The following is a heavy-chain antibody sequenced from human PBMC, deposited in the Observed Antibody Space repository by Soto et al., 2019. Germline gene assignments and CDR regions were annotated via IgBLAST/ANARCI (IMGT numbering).Heavy chain of an antibody. J-gene: IGHJ4*02. V-gene: IGHV1-18*01. Sequence: QVQLVQSGAEVKKPGASVKVSCKASGYTFTNHGISWVRQAPGQGLEWLGWISGHNGNTKYAQRLQGRVTMTTDTYTSTAYMELSSLKSDDTAVYYCARDLYPLAYYFDHWGQGTLVTVSS. CDR2: ISGHNGNT. CDR3: ARDLYPLAYYFDH. CDR1: GYTFTNHG.